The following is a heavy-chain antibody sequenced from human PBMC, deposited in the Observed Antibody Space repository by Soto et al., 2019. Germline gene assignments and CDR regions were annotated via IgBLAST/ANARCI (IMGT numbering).Heavy chain of an antibody. Sequence: KPSETLSLTCTVSGGSISSSSYYWGWIRQPPGKGLEWIGSIYYSGSTYYNPSLKSRVTISVDTSKNQFSLKLSSVTAADTAVYYCARLRGYQNNWFDPWGQGTLVTVSS. J-gene: IGHJ5*02. CDR3: ARLRGYQNNWFDP. V-gene: IGHV4-39*01. CDR2: IYYSGST. D-gene: IGHD3-10*01. CDR1: GGSISSSSYY.